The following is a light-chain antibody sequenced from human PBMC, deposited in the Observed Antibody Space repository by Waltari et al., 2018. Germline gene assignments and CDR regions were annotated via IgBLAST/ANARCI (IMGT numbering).Light chain of an antibody. Sequence: QSALTQPASVSGSPGQSITLPCSGTDNDVGAYDLVSWYQQPPGKAPHLIIYEVSNRPSGISNRFSASKSGNTASLTISGLQAEDEAEYYCSSYTTSSAPGVFGTGTRVTVL. J-gene: IGLJ1*01. CDR1: DNDVGAYDL. CDR3: SSYTTSSAPGV. V-gene: IGLV2-14*01. CDR2: EVS.